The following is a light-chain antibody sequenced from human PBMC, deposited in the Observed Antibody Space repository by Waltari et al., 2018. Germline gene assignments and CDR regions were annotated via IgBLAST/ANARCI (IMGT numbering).Light chain of an antibody. J-gene: IGKJ2*01. CDR3: QQRSNWTPHT. Sequence: EIVLTQSPATLSLSPGDTATLSCRASQSVGSYLAWYQQKPGQPPRLLIYDASTRPTGVPARFRGSGSGTDFTLTISSLEAEDFAVYYCQQRSNWTPHTFGQGARLEIK. V-gene: IGKV3-11*01. CDR1: QSVGSY. CDR2: DAS.